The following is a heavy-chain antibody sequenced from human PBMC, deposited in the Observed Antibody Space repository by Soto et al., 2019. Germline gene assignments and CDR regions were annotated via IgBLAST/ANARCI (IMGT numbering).Heavy chain of an antibody. D-gene: IGHD1-26*01. CDR3: AKDSSRPKWELLRRHFDY. Sequence: SVKVSCKASGGTFSSYAISWVRQAPGQGLEWMGGIIPIFGTANYAQKFQGRVTITADESTSTAYMELNSLRAEDTAVYYCAKDSSRPKWELLRRHFDYWGQGTLVTVSS. V-gene: IGHV1-69*13. CDR2: IIPIFGTA. CDR1: GGTFSSYA. J-gene: IGHJ4*02.